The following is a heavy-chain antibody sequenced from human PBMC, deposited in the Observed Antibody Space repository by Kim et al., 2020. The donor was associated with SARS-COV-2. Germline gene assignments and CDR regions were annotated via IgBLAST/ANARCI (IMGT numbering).Heavy chain of an antibody. D-gene: IGHD2-8*02. CDR1: PFTFDEHA. V-gene: IGHV3-9*01. CDR2: FMWVGSRV. J-gene: IGHJ6*02. Sequence: GGSLRLSCVASPFTFDEHAMHWVRQAPGKGLEWVSAFMWVGSRVGHADSVEGRFTISRDNAKKSLLLQMNSLRPEDTALDYWVKDINPGGADVWGQGTTVIVPS. CDR3: VKDINPGGADV.